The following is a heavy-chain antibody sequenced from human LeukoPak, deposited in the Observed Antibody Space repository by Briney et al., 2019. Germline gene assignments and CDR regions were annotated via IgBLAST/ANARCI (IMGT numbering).Heavy chain of an antibody. CDR2: IKSDGSGT. J-gene: IGHJ5*01. D-gene: IGHD3-22*01. V-gene: IGHV3-74*01. Sequence: GGSLRLSCAASGFSFSTYWMHWVRQAPGKGLVWVSRIKSDGSGTSYADSVKGRFTISRDNAKNTLYLQMNSLRAEDTAVYYCTRRYSDSSGNYPFDSWGQGTLVTVPS. CDR3: TRRYSDSSGNYPFDS. CDR1: GFSFSTYW.